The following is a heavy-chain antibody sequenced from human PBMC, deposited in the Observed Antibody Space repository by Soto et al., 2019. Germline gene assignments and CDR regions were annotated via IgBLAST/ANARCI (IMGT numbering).Heavy chain of an antibody. CDR2: ISWNSGSI. V-gene: IGHV3-9*01. CDR3: TTDTSILEWLLLTEALL. Sequence: PGGSLRLSCAASGFTFDDYAMHWVRQAPGKGLEWVSGISWNSGSIGYADSVKGRFTISRDNAKNSLYLQMNSLKTEDTAVYYCTTDTSILEWLLLTEALLWGQGTLVTVSS. CDR1: GFTFDDYA. D-gene: IGHD3-3*01. J-gene: IGHJ4*02.